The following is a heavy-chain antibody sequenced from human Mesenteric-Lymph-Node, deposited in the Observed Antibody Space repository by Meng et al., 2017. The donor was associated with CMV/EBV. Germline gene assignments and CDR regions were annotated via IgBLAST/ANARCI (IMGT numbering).Heavy chain of an antibody. CDR3: ARGSSYDILTGYFDY. J-gene: IGHJ4*02. CDR1: GGSVSGYD. V-gene: IGHV4-34*01. D-gene: IGHD3-9*01. CDR2: INHSGST. Sequence: QGRLQQWGAGLLKPSETLSVTCAVYGGSVSGYDWNWIRQSPEKGLEWIGEINHSGSTTYNPSFTSRIIISVDTSTNQISLNMSSVTAADTAVYYCARGSSYDILTGYFDYWGQGALVTVSS.